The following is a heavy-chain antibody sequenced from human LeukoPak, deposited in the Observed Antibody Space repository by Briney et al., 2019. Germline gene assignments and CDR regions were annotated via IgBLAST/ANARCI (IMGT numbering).Heavy chain of an antibody. Sequence: GGSLRLSCAASGFTFSSYNMYWVRQAPGKGLEWVSSITSGSSYIYYADSVKGRFTTSRDNSKNSLYLQMNSLRAEDTAVYYCTRPHLGVPLYYWGQGALVTVSS. CDR3: TRPHLGVPLYY. CDR2: ITSGSSYI. V-gene: IGHV3-21*01. CDR1: GFTFSSYN. D-gene: IGHD2-8*01. J-gene: IGHJ4*02.